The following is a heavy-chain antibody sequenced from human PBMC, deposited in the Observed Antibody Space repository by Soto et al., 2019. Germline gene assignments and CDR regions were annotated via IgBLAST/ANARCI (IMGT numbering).Heavy chain of an antibody. CDR1: GFTFSGSA. Sequence: EVQLVESGGGLVQPGGSLKLSCAASGFTFSGSAMHWVRQASGKGLEWVGRIRSKPNNYATAYGAQVKGRFTSSRDDSKNTAYLQMNSLNTEDTAVYYCSRQASDFWSGKPQYYMDVWGKGTTVTVSS. J-gene: IGHJ6*03. CDR2: IRSKPNNYAT. CDR3: SRQASDFWSGKPQYYMDV. D-gene: IGHD3-3*01. V-gene: IGHV3-73*01.